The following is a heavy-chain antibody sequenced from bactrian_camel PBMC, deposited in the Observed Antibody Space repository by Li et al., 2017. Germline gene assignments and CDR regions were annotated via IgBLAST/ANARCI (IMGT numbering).Heavy chain of an antibody. D-gene: IGHD6*01. J-gene: IGHJ4*01. CDR2: IDIDGNT. Sequence: HVQLVESGGGSVQAGGSLRLSCTASGNIARRSCMAWFRQVSGKERKGVAGIDIDGNTDYVDSVKGRFTISRDNAKNTLYLQMNNLKREDTGMYYCAAWAYSVCTVATGLAMNHWWGQGTQVTVS. CDR3: AAWAYSVCTVATGLAMNHW. CDR1: GNIARRSC. V-gene: IGHV3S9*01.